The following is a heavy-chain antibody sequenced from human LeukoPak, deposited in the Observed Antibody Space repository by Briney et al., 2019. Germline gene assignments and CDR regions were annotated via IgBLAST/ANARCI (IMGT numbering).Heavy chain of an antibody. CDR1: GFTFSSYA. V-gene: IGHV3-23*01. CDR3: ARGGSSSWYAPLDY. Sequence: GGSLRLSCAASGFTFSSYAMSWVRQAPGKGLEWVSAIGGSGGSTYYADSVKGRFTISRHNSKNTLYLQMNSLRAEDTAVYYCARGGSSSWYAPLDYWGQGTLVTVSS. CDR2: IGGSGGST. J-gene: IGHJ4*02. D-gene: IGHD6-13*01.